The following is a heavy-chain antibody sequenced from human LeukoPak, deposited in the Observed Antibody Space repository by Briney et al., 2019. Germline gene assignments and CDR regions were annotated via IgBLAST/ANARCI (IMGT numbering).Heavy chain of an antibody. J-gene: IGHJ4*02. CDR1: GFTVNGNY. D-gene: IGHD1/OR15-1a*01. CDR3: ARGNTRYYFDY. CDR2: INSDGST. V-gene: IGHV3-53*01. Sequence: PGGSLRLSCAASGFTVNGNYMSWVRQAPGKGLEWVSFINSDGSTSYADSVRGRFTISRDNSKNTLYLQMNSLRAEDTAVYFCARGNTRYYFDYWGQGTLVTVSS.